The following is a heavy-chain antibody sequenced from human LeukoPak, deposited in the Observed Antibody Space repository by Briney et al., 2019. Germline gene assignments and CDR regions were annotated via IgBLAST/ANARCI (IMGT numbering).Heavy chain of an antibody. V-gene: IGHV3-30*18. CDR2: ISYDGSNK. D-gene: IGHD2-15*01. CDR3: AKDYLRYCSGGSCYHFDY. J-gene: IGHJ4*02. Sequence: PGRSLRLSCAAFGFTFSSYGMHWVRQAPGKGLEWVAVISYDGSNKYYADSVKGRFTISRDNSKNTLYLQMNSLRAEDTAVYYCAKDYLRYCSGGSCYHFDYWGQGTLVTVSS. CDR1: GFTFSSYG.